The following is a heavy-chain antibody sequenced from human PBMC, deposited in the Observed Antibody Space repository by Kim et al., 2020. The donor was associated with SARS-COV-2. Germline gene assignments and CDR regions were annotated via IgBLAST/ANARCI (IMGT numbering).Heavy chain of an antibody. D-gene: IGHD3-10*01. CDR1: GFTFSSYG. CDR2: IWYDGSNK. Sequence: GGSLRLSCAASGFTFSSYGMHWVRQAPGKGLEWVAVIWYDGSNKYYADSVKGRFTISRDNSKNTLYLQMNSLRAEDTAVYYCAKEQVRGKVKGMDVWGQGTTVTVSS. J-gene: IGHJ6*02. CDR3: AKEQVRGKVKGMDV. V-gene: IGHV3-33*06.